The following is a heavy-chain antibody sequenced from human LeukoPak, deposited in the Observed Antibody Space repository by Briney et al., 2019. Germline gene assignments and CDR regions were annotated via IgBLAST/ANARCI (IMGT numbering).Heavy chain of an antibody. Sequence: GGSLRLSCAASGFTFNNYVMSWVRQAPGKGLEWVSSISGDGGSTYYADSVKGRFTISRDNSKSTLYLQMNSLRAEGTAVYYCARVRDRYFEALDYWGQGTLVTVSS. CDR2: ISGDGGST. J-gene: IGHJ4*02. CDR1: GFTFNNYV. CDR3: ARVRDRYFEALDY. V-gene: IGHV3-23*01. D-gene: IGHD3-9*01.